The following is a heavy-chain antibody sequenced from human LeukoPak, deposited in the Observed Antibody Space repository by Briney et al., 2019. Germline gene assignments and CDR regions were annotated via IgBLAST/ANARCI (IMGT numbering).Heavy chain of an antibody. CDR2: ISGSGGST. Sequence: GGSLRLSCAASGFTLSSYAMSWVRQAPGKGLEWVSTISGSGGSTNYADSVKGRFTISRDNSKNTLYLQMNSLRAEDTAIYYCAKGRGSGWYAFNYWGQGTLVTVSS. V-gene: IGHV3-23*01. D-gene: IGHD6-19*01. J-gene: IGHJ4*02. CDR1: GFTLSSYA. CDR3: AKGRGSGWYAFNY.